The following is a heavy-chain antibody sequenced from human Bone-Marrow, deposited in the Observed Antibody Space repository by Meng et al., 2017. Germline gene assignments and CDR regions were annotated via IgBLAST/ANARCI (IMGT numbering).Heavy chain of an antibody. CDR1: GFTFSSYS. CDR3: AGVNLGYSDGDGTDY. V-gene: IGHV3-21*01. CDR2: ISSSSTYI. D-gene: IGHD5-18*01. Sequence: EVQLLKSGGGLVKPGGSLRLSCAASGFTFSSYSMNWVRQAPGKGLEWVSSISSSSTYIYYADSVKGRFTISRDNAKNSLYLQMISLRGEDTAVYYCAGVNLGYSDGDGTDYWGQGTLVTVSS. J-gene: IGHJ4*02.